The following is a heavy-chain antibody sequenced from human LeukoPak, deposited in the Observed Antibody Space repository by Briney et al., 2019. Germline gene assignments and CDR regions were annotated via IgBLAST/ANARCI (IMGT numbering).Heavy chain of an antibody. J-gene: IGHJ4*02. V-gene: IGHV3-64*01. CDR3: AREYYGGYVVY. D-gene: IGHD3-10*01. CDR2: ISSNGGST. CDR1: GFTFSSFS. Sequence: PGGSLRLSCAASGFTFSSFSMRWVRQAPGKGLESVSAISSNGGSTYYANSVKGRFTISRDNSKNTLYLQMGSLRAEDMAVYYCAREYYGGYVVYWGQGTWSPSPQ.